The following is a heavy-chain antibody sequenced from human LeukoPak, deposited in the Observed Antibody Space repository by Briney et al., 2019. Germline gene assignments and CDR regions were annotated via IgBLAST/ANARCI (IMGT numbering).Heavy chain of an antibody. CDR2: INHSGST. CDR1: GGSFSGYY. V-gene: IGHV4-34*01. D-gene: IGHD3-16*01. CDR3: ARDQDRGTKIYYFDY. J-gene: IGHJ4*02. Sequence: SETLSLTCAVYGGSFSGYYWSWIRQPPGKGLEWIGEINHSGSTNYNPSLKSLVTISVDTSKNQFSLKLSSVTAADTAVYYCARDQDRGTKIYYFDYWGQGTLVTVSS.